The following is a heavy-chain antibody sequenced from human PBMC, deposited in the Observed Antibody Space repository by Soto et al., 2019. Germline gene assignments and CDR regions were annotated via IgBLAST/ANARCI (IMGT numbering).Heavy chain of an antibody. D-gene: IGHD3-10*01. J-gene: IGHJ3*02. V-gene: IGHV3-23*01. CDR2: ISSSGGNT. CDR1: GFTFSTYA. CDR3: AKRPTSTGFGDPFDI. Sequence: EVQLLESGGDLVQPGGSLRLSCAASGFTFSTYAMSWVRQAPGKGLEWVSTISSSGGNTYYTDSVKGRFTISRENSKNTLYLQVNSLRSEDTAIYYCAKRPTSTGFGDPFDIWGQGTMVTVSS.